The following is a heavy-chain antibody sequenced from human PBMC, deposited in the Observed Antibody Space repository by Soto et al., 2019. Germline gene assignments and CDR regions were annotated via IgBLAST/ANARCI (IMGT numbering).Heavy chain of an antibody. CDR2: IYYSGST. J-gene: IGHJ4*02. Sequence: SETLSITCTVSGGSISSYYWSWIRQPPGKGLEWIGYIYYSGSTNYNPSLKSRVTISVDTSKNQFSLKLSSVTAADTAVYYCARLEVAAATIDYWGQGTLVTVS. V-gene: IGHV4-59*01. CDR1: GGSISSYY. D-gene: IGHD6-13*01. CDR3: ARLEVAAATIDY.